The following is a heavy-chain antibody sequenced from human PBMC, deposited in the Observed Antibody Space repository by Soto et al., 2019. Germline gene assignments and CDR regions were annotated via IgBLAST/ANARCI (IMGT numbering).Heavy chain of an antibody. CDR3: ATGKIGATGAFDI. D-gene: IGHD1-26*01. V-gene: IGHV3-48*01. CDR1: GFSLSVHD. J-gene: IGHJ3*02. CDR2: IRSSSSSI. Sequence: GGSLRLSCAASGFSLSVHDMNWVRQAPGKGLEWLSYIRSSSSSIFYSDSVRGRFTISRDNAKNSVFLQMNSLRGEDTAVYYCATGKIGATGAFDIWGQGTTVTVSS.